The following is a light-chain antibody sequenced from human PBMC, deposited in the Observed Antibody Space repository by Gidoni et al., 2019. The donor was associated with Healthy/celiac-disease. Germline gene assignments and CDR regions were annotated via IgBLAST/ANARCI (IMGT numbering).Light chain of an antibody. CDR3: SSYTSSSTPVV. CDR2: DVS. Sequence: QSALTQPASASGSPGQSITISCTGTSSDVGGYNYVSWYQQHPGKAPKLMISDVSNRPSGVSNRFSGSKSGNTASLTISGLQAEDEADYYCSSYTSSSTPVVFGGGTKLTVL. J-gene: IGLJ2*01. CDR1: SSDVGGYNY. V-gene: IGLV2-14*01.